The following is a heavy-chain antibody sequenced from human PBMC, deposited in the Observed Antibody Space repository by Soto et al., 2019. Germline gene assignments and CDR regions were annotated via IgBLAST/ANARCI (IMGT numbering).Heavy chain of an antibody. J-gene: IGHJ4*02. CDR1: GGSISSSSYY. CDR3: ARQGKVPAAQSDY. CDR2: IYYSGST. V-gene: IGHV4-39*01. Sequence: SETLSLTCTVSGGSISSSSYYWGWIRQPPGKGLEWIGSIYYSGSTYYNPSLKSRVTISVDTSKNQFSLKLSSVTAADTAVYYCARQGKVPAAQSDYWGQGTLVTVSS. D-gene: IGHD2-2*01.